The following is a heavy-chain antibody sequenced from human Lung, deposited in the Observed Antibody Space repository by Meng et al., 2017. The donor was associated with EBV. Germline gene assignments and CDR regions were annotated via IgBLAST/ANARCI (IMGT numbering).Heavy chain of an antibody. D-gene: IGHD3-10*01. CDR1: DGSFSGDS. V-gene: IGHV4-34*01. CDR3: ARVTLWFGELEY. Sequence: VQLQRWGAALLMSCETLCFTCAVNDGSFSGDSCSWLRQPPGKGLDWFGEINQSVITNCNPSLKSRVTVSVDTSKLQFSLKLGSVTAADTAVYYCARVTLWFGELEYWGQGTLVTVSS. J-gene: IGHJ4*02. CDR2: INQSVIT.